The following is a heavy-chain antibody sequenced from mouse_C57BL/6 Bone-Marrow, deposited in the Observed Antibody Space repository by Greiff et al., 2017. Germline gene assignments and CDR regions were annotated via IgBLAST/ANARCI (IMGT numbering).Heavy chain of an antibody. CDR3: AYYYGSSYGYFDV. V-gene: IGHV1-64*01. CDR1: GYTFTSYW. CDR2: IHPNSGST. Sequence: VKLQQPGAELVKPGASVKLSCKASGYTFTSYWMHWVKQRPGQGLEWIGMIHPNSGSTNYNEKFKSKATLTVDKSSSTAYMQLSSLTSEDSAVYYCAYYYGSSYGYFDVWGTGTTVTVSS. D-gene: IGHD1-1*01. J-gene: IGHJ1*03.